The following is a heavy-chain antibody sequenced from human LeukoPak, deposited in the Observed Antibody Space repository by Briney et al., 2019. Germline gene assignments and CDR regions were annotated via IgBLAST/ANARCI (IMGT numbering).Heavy chain of an antibody. CDR1: GYTFTGYY. CDR3: ARENYGSGSYWFDP. D-gene: IGHD3-10*01. Sequence: VASVKVSCKASGYTFTGYYMHWVRQAPGQGLEWMGWINPNSGGTNYAQKFQGRATMTRDTSISTAYMELSRLRSDDTAVYYCARENYGSGSYWFDPWGQGTLVTVSS. J-gene: IGHJ5*02. V-gene: IGHV1-2*02. CDR2: INPNSGGT.